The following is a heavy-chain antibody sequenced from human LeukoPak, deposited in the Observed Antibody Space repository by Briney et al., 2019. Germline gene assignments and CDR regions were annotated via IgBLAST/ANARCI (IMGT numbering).Heavy chain of an antibody. Sequence: SVNVSCKASGGTFSSYAISWVRQAPGQGLEWMGRIIPILGIAYYAQKFQGRVTITADKSTSTAYMELSSLRSEDTAVYYCARDQLLTIFGVVITKEHFDYWGQGTLVTVSS. CDR1: GGTFSSYA. J-gene: IGHJ4*02. CDR3: ARDQLLTIFGVVITKEHFDY. D-gene: IGHD3-3*01. CDR2: IIPILGIA. V-gene: IGHV1-69*04.